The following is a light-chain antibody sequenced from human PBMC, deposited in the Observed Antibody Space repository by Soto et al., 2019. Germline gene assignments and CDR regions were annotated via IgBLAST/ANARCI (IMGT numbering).Light chain of an antibody. Sequence: EIVLTQSPGTLSLSPGERATLSCRASQSVSSSYLAGYQQKPGQAPGLLIYGASGRATGIPDSFSGSGSGTDFTLTISRLEPEDFAVYYCQQYPGYTFGQGTKLEIK. V-gene: IGKV3-20*01. CDR3: QQYPGYT. CDR2: GAS. J-gene: IGKJ2*01. CDR1: QSVSSSY.